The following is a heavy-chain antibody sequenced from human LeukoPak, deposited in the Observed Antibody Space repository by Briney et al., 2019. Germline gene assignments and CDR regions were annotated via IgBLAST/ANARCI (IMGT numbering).Heavy chain of an antibody. CDR3: ARLHYDSSGYYYNYYYYYMDV. CDR1: GFTFSSYS. CDR2: MSNSGENT. Sequence: GGSLRLSCAASGFTFSSYSMQWVRQTPGKGLEWVGIMSNSGENTFYGEAVKGRFTISRDNSQNTLYLQMNSLRPEDTAVYYCARLHYDSSGYYYNYYYYYMDVWGKGTTVTVSS. V-gene: IGHV3-30*03. J-gene: IGHJ6*03. D-gene: IGHD3-22*01.